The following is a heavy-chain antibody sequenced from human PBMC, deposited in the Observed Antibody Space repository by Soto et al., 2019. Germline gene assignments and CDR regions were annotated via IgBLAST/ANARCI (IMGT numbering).Heavy chain of an antibody. D-gene: IGHD3-3*02. CDR3: ARIASSGRVWDV. CDR1: GFTFSSYW. Sequence: EVQLVESGGGLVQPGGSLRLSCVDSGFTFSSYWMSWVRQAPVKGLEWVGNIKQDGSEENYVDSVKGRFTISRDNAKNSMYLQMNSLRAEDTAVYYCARIASSGRVWDVWGQGTTVVVSS. V-gene: IGHV3-7*01. J-gene: IGHJ6*02. CDR2: IKQDGSEE.